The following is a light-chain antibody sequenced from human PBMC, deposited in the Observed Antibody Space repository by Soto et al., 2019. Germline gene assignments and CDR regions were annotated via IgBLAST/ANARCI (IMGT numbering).Light chain of an antibody. CDR3: SSYTSTNTHVV. CDR1: SSDIGAYKY. CDR2: DVA. V-gene: IGLV2-14*03. J-gene: IGLJ2*01. Sequence: QSVLTQPASVSASPGQSITISCTGTSSDIGAYKYVSWYQQHPGRAPKVIIYDVADRPSGVSSRFSGSKSGNTASLTISGLQAEDEADYYCSSYTSTNTHVVFGGGTKVTVL.